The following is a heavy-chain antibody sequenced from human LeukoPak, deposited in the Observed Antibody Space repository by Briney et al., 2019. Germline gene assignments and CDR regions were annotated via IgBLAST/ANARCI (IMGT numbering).Heavy chain of an antibody. CDR3: ARAFDFWSGSTVVVHYFDY. V-gene: IGHV1-46*01. Sequence: ASVKVSCKASGYTFTSYDINWVRQATGQGLEWMGIINPSGGSTSYAQKFQGRVTMTTDTSTSTAYMELRSLRSDDTAVYYCARAFDFWSGSTVVVHYFDYWGQGTLVTVSS. CDR1: GYTFTSYD. D-gene: IGHD3-3*01. CDR2: INPSGGST. J-gene: IGHJ4*02.